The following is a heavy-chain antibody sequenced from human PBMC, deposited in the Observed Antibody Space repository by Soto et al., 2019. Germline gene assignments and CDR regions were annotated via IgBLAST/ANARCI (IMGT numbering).Heavy chain of an antibody. CDR2: ISYDGSNK. CDR1: GFTFSSYA. CDR3: ARAGYYYDSSGYYVDY. J-gene: IGHJ4*02. V-gene: IGHV3-30-3*01. D-gene: IGHD3-22*01. Sequence: GGSLRLSCVASGFTFSSYAMHWVRQAPGKGLEWVAVISYDGSNKYYADSVKGRFTISRDNSKNTLYLQMNSLRAEDTAVHYCARAGYYYDSSGYYVDYWGQGTLVTVSS.